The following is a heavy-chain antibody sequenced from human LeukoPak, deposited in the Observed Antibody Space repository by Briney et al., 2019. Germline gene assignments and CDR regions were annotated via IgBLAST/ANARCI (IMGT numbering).Heavy chain of an antibody. Sequence: GGSLRLSCAASGFTFSTYNMNWVRQAPGKGLEWVSYISSSSSTIYYADSVKGRFTISRDNAKNSLYLQMNSLRAEDTAVYYCARGDEQQNSDFDYWGQGTLVTVSS. D-gene: IGHD6-13*01. V-gene: IGHV3-48*01. CDR2: ISSSSSTI. J-gene: IGHJ4*02. CDR3: ARGDEQQNSDFDY. CDR1: GFTFSTYN.